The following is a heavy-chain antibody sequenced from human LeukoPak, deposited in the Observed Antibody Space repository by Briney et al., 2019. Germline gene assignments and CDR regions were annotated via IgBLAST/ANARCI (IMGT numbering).Heavy chain of an antibody. CDR3: ARGKGIYTSFPDDDY. J-gene: IGHJ4*02. D-gene: IGHD3-10*01. CDR1: GYTFTNYY. V-gene: IGHV1-46*01. CDR2: IKPSGGST. Sequence: ASVKVSCKASGYTFTNYYIYWVRQAPGQGLEWMGKIKPSGGSTTYAQKFQGRVTLTRDTSTSTIYMELSSLRSDDTAVYYCARGKGIYTSFPDDDYWGLGTLVTVSS.